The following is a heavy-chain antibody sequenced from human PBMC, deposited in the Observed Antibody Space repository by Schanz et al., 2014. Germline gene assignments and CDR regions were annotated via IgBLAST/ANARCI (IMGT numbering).Heavy chain of an antibody. Sequence: EVQLVESGGGLVQPGRSLRLSCAASGFIFEDYAMYWVRQAPGKGLEWVSGISWNSYSLLYADSVQGRFTISRDNSKNTLYLQMDTLRVEDTAMFYCARDMTIAPAWGQGTLVTVSS. V-gene: IGHV3-9*01. CDR1: GFIFEDYA. CDR3: ARDMTIAPA. D-gene: IGHD6-13*01. J-gene: IGHJ5*02. CDR2: ISWNSYSL.